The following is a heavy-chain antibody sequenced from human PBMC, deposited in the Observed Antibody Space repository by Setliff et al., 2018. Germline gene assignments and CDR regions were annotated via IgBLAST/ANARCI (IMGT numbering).Heavy chain of an antibody. J-gene: IGHJ4*02. CDR1: GFSLSTFG. V-gene: IGHV1-18*01. D-gene: IGHD2-15*01. CDR3: TRSRAPRVVLAADFDL. CDR2: ISPYSGET. Sequence: GASVKVSCKTSGFSLSTFGFSWVRQAPGQGLEWMGWISPYSGETNYAQKFQDRLSVTADTSSKTTYMELRSLTSGDTAVYFCTRSRAPRVVLAADFDLWGQGTLVTVSS.